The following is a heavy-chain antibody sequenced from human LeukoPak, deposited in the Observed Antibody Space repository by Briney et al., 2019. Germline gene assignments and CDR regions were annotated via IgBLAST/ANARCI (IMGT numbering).Heavy chain of an antibody. J-gene: IGHJ3*02. CDR1: GFTFSSYG. CDR2: LSGSGGTT. D-gene: IGHD3-22*01. V-gene: IGHV3-23*01. CDR3: AKVFDSSTYGAFDI. Sequence: GGSLRLSCSASGFTFSSYGMSWVRQAPGKGLEWVSGLSGSGGTTYYVDSVKGRFTISRDNSKNTLYLQMNSLRAEDTAVYYCAKVFDSSTYGAFDIWGQGTMVTVSS.